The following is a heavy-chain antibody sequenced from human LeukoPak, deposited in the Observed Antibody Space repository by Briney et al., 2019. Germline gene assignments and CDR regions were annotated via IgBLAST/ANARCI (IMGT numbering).Heavy chain of an antibody. CDR3: VRMSGDSSGRDGY. V-gene: IGHV3-48*03. CDR1: GFTFSSYE. CDR2: ISSSGRTI. D-gene: IGHD3-22*01. Sequence: GGSLRLACAASGFTFSSYEMNWVRQAPGKGLEWVSYISSSGRTIYNADSVKGRFTISRDNAKNSLYLQMNSLRAEDTAVYYCVRMSGDSSGRDGYWGQGTLVTVSS. J-gene: IGHJ4*02.